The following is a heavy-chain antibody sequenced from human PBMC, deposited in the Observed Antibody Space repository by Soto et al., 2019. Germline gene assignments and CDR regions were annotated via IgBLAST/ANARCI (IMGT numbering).Heavy chain of an antibody. V-gene: IGHV4-59*08. J-gene: IGHJ3*02. D-gene: IGHD6-6*01. CDR2: IYYSGST. CDR3: ARPGSSSTGDAFDI. CDR1: GGSISSYY. Sequence: SETLSLTCTVSGGSISSYYWSWIRQPPGKGLEWIGYIYYSGSTNYNPSLKSRVTISVDTSKNQFSLKLSSVTAADTAVYYWARPGSSSTGDAFDIWGQGTMVTVSS.